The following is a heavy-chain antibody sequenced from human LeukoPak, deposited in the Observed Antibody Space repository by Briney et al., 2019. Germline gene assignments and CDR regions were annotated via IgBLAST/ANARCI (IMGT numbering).Heavy chain of an antibody. CDR1: GGSISSNNW. CDR2: IYHSGST. J-gene: IGHJ3*02. V-gene: IGHV4-4*02. Sequence: SGTLSLTCAVSGGSISSNNWWSWVRQPPGKGLEWIGEIYHSGSTNYNPSLQSRVTISVDKSKNQFSLKLSSVTAADTAVYYCARDDGSGSASHPFDIWGQGTMVTVSS. CDR3: ARDDGSGSASHPFDI. D-gene: IGHD3-22*01.